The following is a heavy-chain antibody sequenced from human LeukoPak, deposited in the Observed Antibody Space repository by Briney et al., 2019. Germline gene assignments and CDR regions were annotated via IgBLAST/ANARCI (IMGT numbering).Heavy chain of an antibody. V-gene: IGHV4-4*02. CDR3: ASAPRLLWFGELPQY. CDR2: RYHSGDS. D-gene: IGHD3-10*01. CDR1: GGSISSSNW. J-gene: IGHJ4*02. Sequence: PSGTLSLTCAVSGGSISSSNWWSWVRQPPGKGLEWIGQRYHSGDSNYNPSLKSRVTVSLDRSKNQFSLKLTSVTAADTAVYYCASAPRLLWFGELPQYWGQGTLVTVSS.